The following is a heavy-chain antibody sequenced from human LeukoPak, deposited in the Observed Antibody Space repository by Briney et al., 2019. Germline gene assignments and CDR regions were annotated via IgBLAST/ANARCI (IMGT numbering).Heavy chain of an antibody. CDR2: IYYSGST. Sequence: GSLRLSCAASGFTYSSYAMTWIRQPPGKGLEWIGYIYYSGSTNYNPSLKSRVTISVDTSKNQFSLKLSSVTAADTAVYYCARDYGGNFDYWGQGTLVTVSS. CDR3: ARDYGGNFDY. J-gene: IGHJ4*02. D-gene: IGHD4-23*01. V-gene: IGHV4-59*01. CDR1: GFTYSSYA.